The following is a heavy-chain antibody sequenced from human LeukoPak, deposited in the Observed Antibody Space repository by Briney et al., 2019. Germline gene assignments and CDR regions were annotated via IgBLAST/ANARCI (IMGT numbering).Heavy chain of an antibody. J-gene: IGHJ1*01. CDR2: IYITGSGST. Sequence: SETLSLTCTVSGGSVSSGSYYWSWIRQPAGKGLEWIGRIYITGSGSTNYNPSLKSRVTMSIDASKNQFSLKLTSVTAADTAVYYCAGTSPPGGNDLFQHWGQGTLVTVSS. V-gene: IGHV4-61*02. CDR1: GGSVSSGSYY. CDR3: AGTSPPGGNDLFQH. D-gene: IGHD2-8*01.